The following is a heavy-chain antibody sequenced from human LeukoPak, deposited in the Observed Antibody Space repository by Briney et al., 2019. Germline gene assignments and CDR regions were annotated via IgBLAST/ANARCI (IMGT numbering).Heavy chain of an antibody. CDR1: GFTFNTLA. CDR2: ISGNGAST. Sequence: PGGSLRLSCAASGFTFNTLAMSWVRQAPGKGLEWVSGISGNGASTYYADSVKGRFTISRDNSKNTLYLQMNSLRAEDTAVYYCAKAGGLLLYYFDYCGQGTLVTVSS. CDR3: AKAGGLLLYYFDY. D-gene: IGHD2-15*01. V-gene: IGHV3-23*01. J-gene: IGHJ4*02.